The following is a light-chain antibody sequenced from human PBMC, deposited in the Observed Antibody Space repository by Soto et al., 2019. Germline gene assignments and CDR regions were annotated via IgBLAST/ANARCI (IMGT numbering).Light chain of an antibody. CDR1: QSVSSN. Sequence: EIVLTQSPATLSLSPLERATLSFMARQSVSSNLAWYQQKPGQAPRLLIYGASTRATGIPARFSGSGSGTEFTLTISSLQSEDFAVYYCQQYNNWPLTFGGGTKVDIK. CDR3: QQYNNWPLT. CDR2: GAS. J-gene: IGKJ4*01. V-gene: IGKV3-15*01.